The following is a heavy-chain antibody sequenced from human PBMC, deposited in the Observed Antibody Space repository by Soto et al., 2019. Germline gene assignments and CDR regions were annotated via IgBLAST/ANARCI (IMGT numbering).Heavy chain of an antibody. CDR1: GGSISSRSYY. J-gene: IGHJ4*02. CDR2: IYYSGST. CDR3: AIQVGETVAGTSIDY. D-gene: IGHD6-19*01. Sequence: QLQLQESGPGLVKPSETLSLTCTVSGGSISSRSYYWGWISQPPGKGLEWIGSIYYSGSTYYNPSRKSRVTISVETSKNQFSLKLRSVTAAHTDVYYCAIQVGETVAGTSIDYRGQGTLVTVSS. V-gene: IGHV4-39*01.